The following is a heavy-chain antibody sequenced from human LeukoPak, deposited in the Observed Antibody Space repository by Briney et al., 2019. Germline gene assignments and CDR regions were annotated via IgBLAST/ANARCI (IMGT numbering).Heavy chain of an antibody. J-gene: IGHJ4*02. D-gene: IGHD2-21*02. V-gene: IGHV3-9*01. CDR1: GFTFDDYA. Sequence: PGGSLRLSCAASGFTFDDYAMHWVRQAPGKGLEWVSGICWNSGSIGYADSVKGRFTISRDNAKNSLYLQMNSLRAEDTAVYYCARDLRQGYCGGDCYFDYWGQGTLVTVSS. CDR2: ICWNSGSI. CDR3: ARDLRQGYCGGDCYFDY.